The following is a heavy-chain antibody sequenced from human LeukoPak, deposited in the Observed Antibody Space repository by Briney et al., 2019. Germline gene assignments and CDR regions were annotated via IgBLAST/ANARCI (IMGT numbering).Heavy chain of an antibody. J-gene: IGHJ4*02. V-gene: IGHV3-11*06. Sequence: PGGSLRLSCAASGFTFSDYYMSWIRQAPGKGLECVSYISSSSSYTNYADSVKGRFTISRDNAKNSLYLQMNSLRAEDTAVYYCARGIRYRGRYYFDYWGQGTLVTVSS. CDR3: ARGIRYRGRYYFDY. CDR2: ISSSSSYT. CDR1: GFTFSDYY. D-gene: IGHD4-11*01.